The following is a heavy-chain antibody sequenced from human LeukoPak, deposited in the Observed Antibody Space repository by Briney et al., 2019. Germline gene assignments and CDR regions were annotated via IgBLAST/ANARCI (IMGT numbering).Heavy chain of an antibody. CDR3: VASAYYYYYYMDV. V-gene: IGHV4-39*01. Sequence: PSETLSLTCTVSGGSISSYYWGWIRQPPGKGLEWIGSIYYSGSTYYNPSLKSRVTISVDTSKNQFSLKLSSVTAADTAVYYCVASAYYYYYYMDVWGKGTTVTISS. CDR2: IYYSGST. J-gene: IGHJ6*03. CDR1: GGSISSYY. D-gene: IGHD2-2*01.